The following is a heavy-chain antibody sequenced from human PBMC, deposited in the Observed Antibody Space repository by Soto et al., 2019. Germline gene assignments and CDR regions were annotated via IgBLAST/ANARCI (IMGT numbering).Heavy chain of an antibody. V-gene: IGHV4-59*01. D-gene: IGHD6-19*01. CDR3: ARSVAVPGAHIDY. CDR1: CGSISGSY. J-gene: IGHJ4*02. Sequence: PWETLSLTCSVSCGSISGSYWSWIRQSPGKGLEWLGYVYYTGSTNYSPSLRSRVSISVDTSKNEFSLRLSSVTAADTAVYFCARSVAVPGAHIDYWGQGTQVTVSS. CDR2: VYYTGST.